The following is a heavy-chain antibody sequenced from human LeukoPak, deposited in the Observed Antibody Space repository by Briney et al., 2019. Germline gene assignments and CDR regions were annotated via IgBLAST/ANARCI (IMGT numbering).Heavy chain of an antibody. J-gene: IGHJ4*02. CDR1: GFTFSSYA. D-gene: IGHD6-19*01. CDR2: TSGSGGST. V-gene: IGHV3-23*01. CDR3: AKDLGDSSGTFDY. Sequence: SGGSLRLSCAASGFTFSSYAMSWVRQGPGKGLEWVSGTSGSGGSTYYADSVKGRFTISRDNSMNTLYLQMNSLRAEDTAVYYCAKDLGDSSGTFDYWGQGTLVTVSS.